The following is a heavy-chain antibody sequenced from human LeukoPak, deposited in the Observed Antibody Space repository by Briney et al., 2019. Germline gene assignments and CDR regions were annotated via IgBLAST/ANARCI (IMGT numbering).Heavy chain of an antibody. V-gene: IGHV4-59*01. D-gene: IGHD7-27*01. CDR3: ARVKTGADAFDI. Sequence: SETLSLTCTVSGGSISSYYWSWIRQPPGKGLEWIGYIYYSGSTNYNPSLKSRVTISVDTSKNQFSLKLSSVTAADTAVYYCARVKTGADAFDIWGQGTMVTVSS. CDR2: IYYSGST. CDR1: GGSISSYY. J-gene: IGHJ3*02.